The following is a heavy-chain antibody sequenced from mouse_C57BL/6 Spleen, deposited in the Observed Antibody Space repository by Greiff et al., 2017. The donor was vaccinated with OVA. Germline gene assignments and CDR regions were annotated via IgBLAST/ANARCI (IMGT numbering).Heavy chain of an antibody. CDR3: AKGGANAMDY. V-gene: IGHV1-81*01. CDR1: GYTFTSYG. J-gene: IGHJ4*01. CDR2: IYPRSGNT. Sequence: QVQLQQSGAELARPGASVKLSCKASGYTFTSYGISWVKQRTGQGLEWIGEIYPRSGNTYYNEKFKGKATLTADKSSSTAYMELRSLTSEESAVYFCAKGGANAMDYWGQGTSVTVSS.